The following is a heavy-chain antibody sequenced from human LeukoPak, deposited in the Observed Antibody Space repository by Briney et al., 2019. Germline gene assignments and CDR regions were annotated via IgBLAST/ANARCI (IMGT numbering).Heavy chain of an antibody. D-gene: IGHD2-2*02. CDR2: INHSGST. V-gene: IGHV4-34*01. CDR1: GGSFSGYY. Sequence: SETLSLTCAVYGGSFSGYYWSWIRQPPGKGLEWIGEINHSGSTNYNPSLKSRVTISVDTSKNQFSLKLSSVTAEDTAVYYCARDARYCSSTSCYTYYYYGMDVWGQGTTVTVSS. J-gene: IGHJ6*02. CDR3: ARDARYCSSTSCYTYYYYGMDV.